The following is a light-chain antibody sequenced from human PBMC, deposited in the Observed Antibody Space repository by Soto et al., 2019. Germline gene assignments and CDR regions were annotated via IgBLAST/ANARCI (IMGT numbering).Light chain of an antibody. CDR3: QQLNSYPIT. V-gene: IGKV1-9*01. CDR2: AAS. Sequence: DIQLTQSPSFLSASVGDRVTITCRASQGISSYLAWYQQKPGKAPKLLIYAASTSQSGVPPRFSGSGSGTEFTLTISSLQPEDFATYYCQQLNSYPITFGQGTRLEIK. CDR1: QGISSY. J-gene: IGKJ5*01.